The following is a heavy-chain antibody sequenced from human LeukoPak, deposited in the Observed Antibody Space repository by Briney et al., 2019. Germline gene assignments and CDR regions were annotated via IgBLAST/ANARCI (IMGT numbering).Heavy chain of an antibody. CDR3: ARDLYYGSGRGPFDY. Sequence: PSETLSLTCTVSGGSISSSSYYWGWIRQPPGKGLEWIGSIYYSGSTYYNPSLKSRVTISVDTSKNQFSLKLSSVTAADTAVYYCARDLYYGSGRGPFDYWGQGTLVTVSS. D-gene: IGHD3-10*01. J-gene: IGHJ4*02. CDR1: GGSISSSSYY. V-gene: IGHV4-39*07. CDR2: IYYSGST.